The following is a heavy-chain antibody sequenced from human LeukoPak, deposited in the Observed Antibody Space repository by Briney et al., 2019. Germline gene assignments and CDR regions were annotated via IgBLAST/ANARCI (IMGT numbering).Heavy chain of an antibody. CDR1: GFTFSNAW. CDR2: IHGDGIST. CDR3: ASGELDSLYYFDY. J-gene: IGHJ4*02. D-gene: IGHD7-27*01. Sequence: GGSLRLSCAASGFTFSNAWMSWVRQAPGKGLVWVSRIHGDGISTTYADSVKGRFTISRDNAKNMLYLQMNSLRAEDTAVYYCASGELDSLYYFDYWGQGTLVTVSS. V-gene: IGHV3-74*01.